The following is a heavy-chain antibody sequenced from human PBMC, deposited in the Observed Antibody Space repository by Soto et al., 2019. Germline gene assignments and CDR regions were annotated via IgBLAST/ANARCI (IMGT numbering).Heavy chain of an antibody. D-gene: IGHD2-15*01. J-gene: IGHJ4*02. V-gene: IGHV4-4*02. CDR1: GGSISSGNW. CDR2: IYHSGST. Sequence: PSETLSLTCAVSGGSISSGNWWSWVRQPPGKGLEWIGEIYHSGSTNYNPSLKSRGTISVDKSKNQFSLKLSSVTAADTAVYYCARAGVAGYYFDYWGQGTLVT. CDR3: ARAGVAGYYFDY.